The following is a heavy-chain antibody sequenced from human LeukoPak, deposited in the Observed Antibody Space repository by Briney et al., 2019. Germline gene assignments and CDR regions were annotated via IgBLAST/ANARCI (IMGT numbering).Heavy chain of an antibody. CDR2: IPSSGGGT. Sequence: PGGSLRLSCAASGFTFSIYAMSWVCQAPGKGLQWVSSIPSSGGGTYYADSVKGRFTISRDNSENMLYLQMNSLRVEDTAVYFCAKDRPNYYGSNGHYYRRDGDYWGQGTLVTVSS. CDR1: GFTFSIYA. J-gene: IGHJ4*02. CDR3: AKDRPNYYGSNGHYYRRDGDY. V-gene: IGHV3-23*01. D-gene: IGHD3-22*01.